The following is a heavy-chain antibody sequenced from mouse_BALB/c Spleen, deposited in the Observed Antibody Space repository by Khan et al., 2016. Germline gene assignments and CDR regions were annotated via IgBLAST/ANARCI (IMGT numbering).Heavy chain of an antibody. V-gene: IGHV1-7*01. D-gene: IGHD2-3*01. CDR1: GYTFTSYW. CDR2: INPSTGYT. J-gene: IGHJ2*01. CDR3: ARSDDGYYYFDY. Sequence: QVQLKQYGAELAKPGASVKMSCKASGYTFTSYWMHWVKQRPGQGLEWIGYINPSTGYTEYNQKFKDKATLTADKSSSTAYMQLSSLTSEDSAVYYCARSDDGYYYFDYWGQGTTLTVSS.